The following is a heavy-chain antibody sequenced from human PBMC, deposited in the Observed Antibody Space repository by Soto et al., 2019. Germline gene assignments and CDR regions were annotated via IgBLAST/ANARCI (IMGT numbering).Heavy chain of an antibody. V-gene: IGHV1-18*01. D-gene: IGHD3-22*01. Sequence: VKLFCKSPGYIFTNYGIGWWLQALRNRHEWMGWISASNGNTDYAQRFQGRVTMTTDTSTSTAYMELRSLRSDDTAMYYCAIHSAHFYDTSGYYGGDYWGQGTLVTVSS. J-gene: IGHJ4*02. CDR2: ISASNGNT. CDR1: GYIFTNYG. CDR3: AIHSAHFYDTSGYYGGDY.